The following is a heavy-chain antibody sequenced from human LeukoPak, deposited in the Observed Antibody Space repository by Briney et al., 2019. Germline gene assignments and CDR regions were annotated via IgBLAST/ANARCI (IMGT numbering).Heavy chain of an antibody. CDR3: AKSNGYGLVDI. V-gene: IGHV4-34*12. J-gene: IGHJ3*02. Sequence: SETLSLTCAVYGGSFSGYYWSWIRQPPGKCLEWIGNIFYSGSTYYSPSLKSRVTISLDTSRNQFSLKLNSVTAADTAVYYCAKSNGYGLVDIWGQGTMVTVSS. CDR2: IFYSGST. CDR1: GGSFSGYY. D-gene: IGHD3-10*01.